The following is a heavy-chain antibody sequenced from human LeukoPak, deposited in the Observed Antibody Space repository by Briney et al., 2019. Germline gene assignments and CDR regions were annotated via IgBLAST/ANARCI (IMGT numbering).Heavy chain of an antibody. V-gene: IGHV3-30-3*01. Sequence: GGSLRLSCAASGFPFSRYAVHWVRQAPGKGLEWVALRSHDGGIEDYADSVKGRFTISRDNSRNTLYLQMNSLKPEDTAVYYCASSGPAATYFDYWGQGTLVTVSS. CDR1: GFPFSRYA. D-gene: IGHD2-2*01. CDR2: RSHDGGIE. J-gene: IGHJ4*02. CDR3: ASSGPAATYFDY.